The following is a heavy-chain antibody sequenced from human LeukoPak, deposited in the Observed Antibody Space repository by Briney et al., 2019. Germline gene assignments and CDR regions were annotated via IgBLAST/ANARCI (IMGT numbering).Heavy chain of an antibody. D-gene: IGHD3-16*01. J-gene: IGHJ4*02. CDR1: GFSFSSYA. Sequence: GGSLRLSCAASGFSFSSYAMTWARQAPVKGLEWVSAISGDGTRTYYADSVRGRFTISRDNSKNTLYLEMSSLRVEDTAIYYCAKWPEGAMDYFDYWGQGTLVTVSS. CDR2: ISGDGTRT. CDR3: AKWPEGAMDYFDY. V-gene: IGHV3-23*01.